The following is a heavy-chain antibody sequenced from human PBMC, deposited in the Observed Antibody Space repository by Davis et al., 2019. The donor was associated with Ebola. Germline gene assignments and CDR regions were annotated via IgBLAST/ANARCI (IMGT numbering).Heavy chain of an antibody. D-gene: IGHD6-13*01. Sequence: SETLSLTCTVSGGSISSSSYYWGWIRQPPGKGLEWIGYIYYSGSTYYNPSLKSRVTISVDTSKNQFSLKLSSVTAADTAVYYCAKCIAADWFDPWGQGTLVTVSS. CDR1: GGSISSSSYY. CDR2: IYYSGST. V-gene: IGHV4-39*01. J-gene: IGHJ5*02. CDR3: AKCIAADWFDP.